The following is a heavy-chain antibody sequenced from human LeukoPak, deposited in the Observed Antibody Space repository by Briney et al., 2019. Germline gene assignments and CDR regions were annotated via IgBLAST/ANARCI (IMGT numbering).Heavy chain of an antibody. Sequence: GGSLRLSCSASGFTFTTYWMYWVRQTPGKGLVWVSGINSDGSTTTYADSVKGRFTISRDNSENTLYLQMNSLRAEDTAVYYCAKDLRFLESNYMDVWGKGTTVTVSS. J-gene: IGHJ6*03. CDR1: GFTFTTYW. V-gene: IGHV3-74*01. D-gene: IGHD3-3*01. CDR2: INSDGSTT. CDR3: AKDLRFLESNYMDV.